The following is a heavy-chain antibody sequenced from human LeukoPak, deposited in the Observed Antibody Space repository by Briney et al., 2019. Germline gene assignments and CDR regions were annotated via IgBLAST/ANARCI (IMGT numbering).Heavy chain of an antibody. CDR2: INHSGST. CDR3: ARGRSYYYDFFDY. V-gene: IGHV4-34*01. CDR1: GGSFCGYY. D-gene: IGHD3-22*01. J-gene: IGHJ4*02. Sequence: SETLSLTCAVYGGSFCGYYWSWIRQPPGKGLEWIGEINHSGSTNYNPSLKSRVTISVDTSKNQFSLKLSSVTAADTAVYYCARGRSYYYDFFDYWGQGTLVTVSS.